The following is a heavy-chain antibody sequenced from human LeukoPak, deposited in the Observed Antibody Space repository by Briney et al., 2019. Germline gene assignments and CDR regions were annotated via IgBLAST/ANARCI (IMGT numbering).Heavy chain of an antibody. CDR2: IRYDGSNK. CDR3: AKGRISVAGTLDP. J-gene: IGHJ5*02. Sequence: GGSLRLSCAASGFTFSNYGMHWVRQAPGKGLEWVAFIRYDGSNKYYADSVKGRFTISRDNSKNTLYLQMNSLRAEDTAVYYCAKGRISVAGTLDPWGQGTLVTVSS. D-gene: IGHD6-19*01. CDR1: GFTFSNYG. V-gene: IGHV3-30*02.